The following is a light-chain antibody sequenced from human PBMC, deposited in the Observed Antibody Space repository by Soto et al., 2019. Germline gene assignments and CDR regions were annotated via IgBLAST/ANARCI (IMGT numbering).Light chain of an antibody. CDR1: QGISTY. CDR2: TTS. Sequence: DIQLTQSPSFLSASVGDRVTITCRASQGISTYLAWYQQKPGEAPKLLIYTTSTLQGGVPSRFSGSGSGAEVTLANISLQPEDFATYYFQQLNSYSPLSCVGGTKVEIK. CDR3: QQLNSYSPLS. V-gene: IGKV1-9*01. J-gene: IGKJ4*01.